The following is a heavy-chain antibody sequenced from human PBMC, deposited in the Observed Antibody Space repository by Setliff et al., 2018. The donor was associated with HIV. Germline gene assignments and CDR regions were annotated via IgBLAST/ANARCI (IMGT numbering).Heavy chain of an antibody. J-gene: IGHJ3*02. CDR3: AKDWDTFWSGCSRVIAFDI. CDR2: ISYDGST. V-gene: IGHV4-59*11. D-gene: IGHD3-3*01. CDR1: GGFIGGHY. Sequence: LSLTCTVSGGFIGGHYWTWIRQPPGRGLEWIATISYDGSTDYNPSLKNRVAISLDTSQNQFSLRLSSVTAADTALYYCAKDWDTFWSGCSRVIAFDIWGQGKMVTVSS.